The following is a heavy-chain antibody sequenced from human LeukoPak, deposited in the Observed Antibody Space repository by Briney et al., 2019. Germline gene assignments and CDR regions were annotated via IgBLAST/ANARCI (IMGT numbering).Heavy chain of an antibody. J-gene: IGHJ4*02. CDR2: INPNSGGT. D-gene: IGHD6-19*01. CDR1: GYTFTGYY. CDR3: ARAFGAYIAVADTGFDY. Sequence: PGASVKVSCKASGYTFTGYYMHWVRQAPGQGLEWMGWINPNSGGTNYAQKFQGRVTMTRDTSISTAYMELSRLRSDDTAVYYCARAFGAYIAVADTGFDYWGQGTLVTVSS. V-gene: IGHV1-2*02.